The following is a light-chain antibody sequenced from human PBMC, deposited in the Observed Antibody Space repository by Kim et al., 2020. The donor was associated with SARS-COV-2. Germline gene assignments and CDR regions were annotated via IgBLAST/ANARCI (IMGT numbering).Light chain of an antibody. V-gene: IGLV3-1*01. CDR3: QAWDSSTGV. Sequence: GSQGTKTSITCCGEKLWDKYACWYQQKPGQSPVLVIYQDSKRPSGIPERFSGSNSGNTATLTISGTQAMDEADYYCQAWDSSTGVFGTGTKVTVL. CDR2: QDS. J-gene: IGLJ1*01. CDR1: KLWDKY.